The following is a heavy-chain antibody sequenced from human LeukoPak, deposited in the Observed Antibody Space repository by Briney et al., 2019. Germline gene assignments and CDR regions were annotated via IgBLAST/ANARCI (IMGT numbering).Heavy chain of an antibody. J-gene: IGHJ4*02. CDR3: ARLSGYCSSTSCPRPRFFDY. Sequence: GESLKISCKGSGYSFTSYWISWVRQMPGKGLEWMGIIYPGDSDTRYSPSFQGQVTISADKSISTAYLQWSSLKASDTAMYYCARLSGYCSSTSCPRPRFFDYWGQGTLVTVSS. CDR1: GYSFTSYW. V-gene: IGHV5-51*01. CDR2: IYPGDSDT. D-gene: IGHD2-2*03.